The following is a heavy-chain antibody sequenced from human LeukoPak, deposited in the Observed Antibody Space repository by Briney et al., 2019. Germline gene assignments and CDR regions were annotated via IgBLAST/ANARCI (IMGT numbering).Heavy chain of an antibody. D-gene: IGHD3-10*01. Sequence: GGSLRLSCAASGFTFSSYSMNWVRQAPGKGLEWVSYISSSSSTTYYAYSVKGRFTISRDNAKNSLYLQMNSLRAEDTAMYFCAKRGVIIRVILVGFHKEAYYFDSWGRGALVTVSS. CDR3: AKRGVIIRVILVGFHKEAYYFDS. V-gene: IGHV3-48*04. J-gene: IGHJ4*02. CDR1: GFTFSSYS. CDR2: ISSSSSTT.